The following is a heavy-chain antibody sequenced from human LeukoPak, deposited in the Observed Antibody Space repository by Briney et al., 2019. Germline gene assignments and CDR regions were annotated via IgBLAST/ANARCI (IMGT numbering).Heavy chain of an antibody. Sequence: GGSLRLSCAASGFTFSSFAMSWVRQAPGKGLEWVSAISGRDGSTYYADSVKGRFTISRDNSKNTLYLQMNSLRAEDTAVYYCAKGYYFVSGSLDWWGQGTLVTVSS. V-gene: IGHV3-23*01. CDR1: GFTFSSFA. CDR3: AKGYYFVSGSLDW. J-gene: IGHJ4*02. CDR2: ISGRDGST. D-gene: IGHD3-10*01.